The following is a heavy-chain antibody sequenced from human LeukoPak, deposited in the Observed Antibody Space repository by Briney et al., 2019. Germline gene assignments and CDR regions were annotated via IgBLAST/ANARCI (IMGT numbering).Heavy chain of an antibody. J-gene: IGHJ6*02. D-gene: IGHD6-13*01. CDR1: GGSFSGYY. CDR3: ASGRQQLAHYGMDV. V-gene: IGHV4-34*01. CDR2: INHSGST. Sequence: SETLSLTCAVYGGSFSGYYWSWIRQPPGKGLEWIGEINHSGSTNYNPSLKSRVTISVDTSKNQFSLKLSSVTAADTAVYYCASGRQQLAHYGMDVWGQGTTVTVSS.